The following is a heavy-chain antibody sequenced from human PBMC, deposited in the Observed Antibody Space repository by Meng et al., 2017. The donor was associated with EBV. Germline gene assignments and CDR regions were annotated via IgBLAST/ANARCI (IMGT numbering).Heavy chain of an antibody. J-gene: IGHJ4*02. CDR1: WFTVSSNY. CDR2: IYSGGST. D-gene: IGHD5-12*01. Sequence: VQLVESGGGLFQHGGSLRLSCAAVWFTVSSNYMSGVRQAPGKGLEWVSVIYSGGSTYYADSVKGRFTISRDNSKNTLYLQMNSLRAEDTAVYYCAKHRLGPLDYWGQGTLVTVSS. CDR3: AKHRLGPLDY. V-gene: IGHV3-53*01.